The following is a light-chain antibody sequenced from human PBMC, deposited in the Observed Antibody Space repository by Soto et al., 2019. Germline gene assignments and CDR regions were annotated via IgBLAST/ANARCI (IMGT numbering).Light chain of an antibody. CDR3: LLPYNGTYF. CDR1: TGAVTNGHY. Sequence: QAVVTQEPSLTVSPGGTVTLTCGSSTGAVTNGHYPYWFQQKPGQAPRTLIYDTTNRHSWTPARFSGSLLGGKAALTLSGAQPEDEAEYYCLLPYNGTYFLGNGTKVTVL. CDR2: DTT. J-gene: IGLJ1*01. V-gene: IGLV7-46*01.